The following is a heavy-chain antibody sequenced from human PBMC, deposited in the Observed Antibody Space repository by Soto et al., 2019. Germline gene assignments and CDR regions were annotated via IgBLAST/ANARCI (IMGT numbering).Heavy chain of an antibody. CDR1: GGSFSGYY. V-gene: IGHV4-34*01. CDR3: ARGSPLDGNYDY. CDR2: INHSGST. J-gene: IGHJ4*02. Sequence: LSLTCAVYGGSFSGYYWSLIRQPPGNGLEWIGEINHSGSTNYNPSLKSRVTISVDTSKNQFSLKLSSVTAADTAVYYCARGSPLDGNYDYWGQGTLVTVSS. D-gene: IGHD3-3*01.